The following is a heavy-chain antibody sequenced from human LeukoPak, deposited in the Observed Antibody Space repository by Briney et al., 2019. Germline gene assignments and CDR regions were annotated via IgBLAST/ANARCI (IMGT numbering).Heavy chain of an antibody. CDR3: ATAQYYYDSSGYYYFDC. J-gene: IGHJ4*02. Sequence: GASVKVSCKVSGYTLTELSMHWVRQAPGKGLEWMGGFDPEDGETIYAQKFQGRVTMTEDTSTDTAYMELSSLRSEDTAVYYCATAQYYYDSSGYYYFDCWGQGTLVTVSS. D-gene: IGHD3-22*01. CDR1: GYTLTELS. V-gene: IGHV1-24*01. CDR2: FDPEDGET.